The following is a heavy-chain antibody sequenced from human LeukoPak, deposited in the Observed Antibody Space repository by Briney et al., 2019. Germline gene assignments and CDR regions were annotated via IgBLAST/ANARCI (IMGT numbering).Heavy chain of an antibody. V-gene: IGHV7-4-1*02. CDR1: GYTYTSNA. D-gene: IGHD6-19*01. J-gene: IGHJ5*02. CDR3: ARIRPLAVAGSNWFDP. CDR2: INTNTGNP. Sequence: GASVKVSCKASGYTYTSNAMNWVRQATGQWLEWMGWINTNTGNPTYAQGFTGRFVFSLDTSVSTAYLQISSLKAEDTAVYYCARIRPLAVAGSNWFDPWGQGTLVTVSS.